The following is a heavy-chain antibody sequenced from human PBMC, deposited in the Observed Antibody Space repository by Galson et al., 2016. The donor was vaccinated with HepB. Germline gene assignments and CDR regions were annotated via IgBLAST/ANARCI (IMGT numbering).Heavy chain of an antibody. Sequence: SETLSLTCAVSGAPITSSNWWTWVRQSPGKGLEWIGEIYHSGNIDYNPALKRRATISVDKSKNQFSLKLTSMTAADTAMSYCARTYSGTFDYWGQGTVVTVSS. CDR1: GAPITSSNW. J-gene: IGHJ4*02. CDR2: IYHSGNI. CDR3: ARTYSGTFDY. D-gene: IGHD1-26*01. V-gene: IGHV4-4*02.